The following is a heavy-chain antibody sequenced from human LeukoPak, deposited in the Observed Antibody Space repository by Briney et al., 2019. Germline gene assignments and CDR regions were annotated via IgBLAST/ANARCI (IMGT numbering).Heavy chain of an antibody. CDR1: GFTFSSYA. Sequence: GGSLRLSCAASGFTFSSYAMHWVRQAPGKGLEWVAVISYDGSNKYYADSVKGRFTISRDNSKNTLYLQMNSLRAEDTAVYYCAREDPPIHYDILTGQDYWGQGTLVTVSS. V-gene: IGHV3-30-3*01. CDR2: ISYDGSNK. J-gene: IGHJ4*02. D-gene: IGHD3-9*01. CDR3: AREDPPIHYDILTGQDY.